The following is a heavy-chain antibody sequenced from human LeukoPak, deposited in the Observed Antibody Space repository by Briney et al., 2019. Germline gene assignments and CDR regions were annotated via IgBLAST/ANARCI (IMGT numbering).Heavy chain of an antibody. CDR1: RFTFSSYA. V-gene: IGHV3-20*04. J-gene: IGHJ3*02. CDR3: ARDRSLDAFDI. Sequence: GGSLRLSCAASRFTFSSYAMSWVRQAPGKGLEWVSSINWNGDDTSYAVSVKGRFTISRDNAQKSLYLQMNSLRAEDAAVYYCARDRSLDAFDIWGQGTMVTVSS. CDR2: INWNGDDT. D-gene: IGHD1-26*01.